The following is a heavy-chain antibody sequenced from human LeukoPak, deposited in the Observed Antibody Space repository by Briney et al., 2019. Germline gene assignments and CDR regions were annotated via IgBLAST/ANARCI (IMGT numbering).Heavy chain of an antibody. V-gene: IGHV3-33*06. CDR2: IWYDGSNK. CDR3: AKLGISDGIDY. Sequence: GGSLRLSCAASGFIFSSYGMHWVRQAPGKGLEWVAVIWYDGSNKYYADSVKGRFTISRDNSKNTLYLQMNSLRAEDTAVYYCAKLGISDGIDYWGQGTLVTVSS. CDR1: GFIFSSYG. J-gene: IGHJ4*02. D-gene: IGHD1-14*01.